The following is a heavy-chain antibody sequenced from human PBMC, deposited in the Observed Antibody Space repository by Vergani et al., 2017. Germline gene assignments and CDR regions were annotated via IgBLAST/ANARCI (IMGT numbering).Heavy chain of an antibody. Sequence: EVQLVESGGELVQPGRPLRLSCTASGFTFGDDAISWFRQAPGKGPEWVAFIGSSVPYINYAESVKGRFIISRDNTNNSLFLQLRSLRAEDAAVYYCARDCTSGGCPDNYGMDVWGQGATVTVSS. D-gene: IGHD2-8*01. CDR3: ARDCTSGGCPDNYGMDV. J-gene: IGHJ6*02. CDR1: GFTFGDDA. V-gene: IGHV3-48*03. CDR2: IGSSVPYI.